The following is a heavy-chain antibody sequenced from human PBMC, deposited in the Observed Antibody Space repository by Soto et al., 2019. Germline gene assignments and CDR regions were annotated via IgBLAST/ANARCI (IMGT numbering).Heavy chain of an antibody. D-gene: IGHD6-13*01. CDR3: AREWQQLVLDY. J-gene: IGHJ4*02. CDR2: ISAYNGNT. CDR1: GYTFTSYG. Sequence: ASVKVYCRASGYTFTSYGISWVRQAPGQRLEWMGWISAYNGNTNYAQKLQGRVTMTTDTSTSTAYMELRSLRSDDTAVYYCAREWQQLVLDYWGQGTLVTVSS. V-gene: IGHV1-18*01.